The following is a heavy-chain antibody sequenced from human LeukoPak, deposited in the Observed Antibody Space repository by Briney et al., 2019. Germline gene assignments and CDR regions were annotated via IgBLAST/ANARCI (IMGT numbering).Heavy chain of an antibody. CDR2: IWYDGSNK. D-gene: IGHD3-3*01. CDR3: AKVFKVDRVFSRLTIFGVYYFDY. J-gene: IGHJ4*02. Sequence: GRSLRLSCAASGFTFSSYGMHWVRQAPVKGLEWVAVIWYDGSNKYYADSVKGRFTISRDNSKNTLYLQMNSLRAEDTAVYYCAKVFKVDRVFSRLTIFGVYYFDYWGQGTLVTVSS. V-gene: IGHV3-33*06. CDR1: GFTFSSYG.